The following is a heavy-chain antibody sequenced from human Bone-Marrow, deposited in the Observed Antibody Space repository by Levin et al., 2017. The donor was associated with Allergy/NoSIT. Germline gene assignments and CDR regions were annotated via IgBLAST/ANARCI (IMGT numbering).Heavy chain of an antibody. CDR1: GFTFRTYW. Sequence: GGSLRLSCAGSGFTFRTYWMSWVRQAPGKGLEWVANIKQDGSEKYYVDSVKGRFTISRDNAKNSLDLQMNSLRAEDTAVYYCARESRYYYYIDVWGSGTTVTVSS. V-gene: IGHV3-7*04. J-gene: IGHJ6*03. CDR2: IKQDGSEK. CDR3: ARESRYYYYIDV.